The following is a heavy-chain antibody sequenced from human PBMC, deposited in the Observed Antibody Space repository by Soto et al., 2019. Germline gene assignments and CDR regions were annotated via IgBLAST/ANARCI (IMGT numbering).Heavy chain of an antibody. V-gene: IGHV1-69*06. Sequence: SVKVSCKASGGTFSSYAISWVRQAPGQGLEWMGGIIPIVGTANYAQKFQGRVTITADKSTSTAYMELSSLRSEDTAVYYCARDLYDSSGQTPIAWFDPWGQGTLVTVSS. J-gene: IGHJ5*02. CDR1: GGTFSSYA. CDR3: ARDLYDSSGQTPIAWFDP. CDR2: IIPIVGTA. D-gene: IGHD3-22*01.